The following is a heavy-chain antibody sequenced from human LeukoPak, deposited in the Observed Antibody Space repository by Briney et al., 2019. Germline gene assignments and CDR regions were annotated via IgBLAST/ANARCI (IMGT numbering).Heavy chain of an antibody. CDR1: GFTFYNYE. CDR2: IAANGGGT. V-gene: IGHV3-23*01. D-gene: IGHD6-6*01. J-gene: IGHJ2*01. CDR3: ATRGLVSNWYFDF. Sequence: GGSLRLSCAASGFTFYNYEMHWVRQAPGKGLEWVSGIAANGGGTHYADSVKGRFTISRDKSDNTVFLQMNYLRAEDTAIYYCATRGLVSNWYFDFWGRGTLVTVSS.